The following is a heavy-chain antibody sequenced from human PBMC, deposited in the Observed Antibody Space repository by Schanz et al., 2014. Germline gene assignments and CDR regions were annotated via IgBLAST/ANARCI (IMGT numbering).Heavy chain of an antibody. CDR2: ISGSGGST. D-gene: IGHD1-26*01. CDR1: GFAFSSYG. CDR3: ARGGSGSHYRLDY. V-gene: IGHV3-23*04. Sequence: VQLVDSGGGLVKPGGSLRLSCAASGFAFSSYGMSWVRQAPGKGLEWVSAISGSGGSTYYAGSVKGRFTISRDNSKNTLYLQMNSLRAEDTGLYFCARGGSGSHYRLDYWGQGTLVTVSS. J-gene: IGHJ4*02.